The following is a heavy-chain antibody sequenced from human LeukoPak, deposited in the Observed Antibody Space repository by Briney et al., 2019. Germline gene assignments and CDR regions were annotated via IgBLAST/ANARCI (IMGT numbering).Heavy chain of an antibody. CDR1: GGTFSSYA. CDR2: IIPIFGTA. J-gene: IGHJ4*02. V-gene: IGHV1-69*05. CDR3: ARDEGSSFDY. Sequence: SVKVSCKASGGTFSSYAISWVRQAPGQGLEWMGGIIPIFGTANYAQKFQGRVTMTRDTSISTAYMELSRLRSDDTAVYYCARDEGSSFDYWGQGTLVTVSS.